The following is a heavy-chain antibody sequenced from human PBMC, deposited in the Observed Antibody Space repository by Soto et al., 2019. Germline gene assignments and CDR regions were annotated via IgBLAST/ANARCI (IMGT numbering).Heavy chain of an antibody. Sequence: LRETLSLTCAVSSGSISSSNWWSWVRQPPGKGLEWIGEIYHSGSTNYNPSLKSRVTISVDKSKNQFSLKLSSVTAADTAVYYCAREVVVAATNWFDPWGQGTLVTV. J-gene: IGHJ5*02. D-gene: IGHD2-15*01. V-gene: IGHV4-4*02. CDR3: AREVVVAATNWFDP. CDR1: SGSISSSNW. CDR2: IYHSGST.